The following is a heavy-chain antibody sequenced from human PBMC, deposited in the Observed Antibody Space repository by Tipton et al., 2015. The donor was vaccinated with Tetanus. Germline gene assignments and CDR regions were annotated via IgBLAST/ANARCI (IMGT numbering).Heavy chain of an antibody. Sequence: TLSLTCTVSGGSISSYYWSWIRQPPGKGLEWIGYIYYSGSTNYNPSLKSRVTIPVDTSKNQFSLKLSSVTAADTAVYYCARGPSVAYCSGGSCPVWFDPWGQGTLVTVSS. J-gene: IGHJ5*02. CDR2: IYYSGST. CDR1: GGSISSYY. CDR3: ARGPSVAYCSGGSCPVWFDP. V-gene: IGHV4-59*01. D-gene: IGHD2-15*01.